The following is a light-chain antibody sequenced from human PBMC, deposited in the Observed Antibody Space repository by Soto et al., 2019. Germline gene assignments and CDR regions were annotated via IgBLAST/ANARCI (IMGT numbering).Light chain of an antibody. CDR1: QGISIF. Sequence: DIQMTQSPSTLSASVGDRVTITCRASQGISIFLAWYQQRPGKVPQLLIYAASALQSGVPSRFSGSGSGTDFTLTISSLQPEDVATYYCQKYNRPSGTFGQGTKVDIK. CDR2: AAS. CDR3: QKYNRPSGT. V-gene: IGKV1-27*01. J-gene: IGKJ1*01.